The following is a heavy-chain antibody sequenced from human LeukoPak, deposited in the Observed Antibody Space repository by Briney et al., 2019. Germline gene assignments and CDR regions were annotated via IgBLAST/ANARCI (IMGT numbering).Heavy chain of an antibody. D-gene: IGHD4-17*01. CDR2: IYPGDSDT. J-gene: IGHJ3*01. CDR1: GWQFTSYY. V-gene: IGHV5-51*01. CDR3: AGQRSGGAGDVFDV. Sequence: GAALKISWKASGWQFTSYYIGWVRQMPGKGLEWMGIIYPGDSDTRYSPSFQGQVIISADKSITTAYLQWSSLKASDTAMYYCAGQRSGGAGDVFDVWGQGTMVTVSA.